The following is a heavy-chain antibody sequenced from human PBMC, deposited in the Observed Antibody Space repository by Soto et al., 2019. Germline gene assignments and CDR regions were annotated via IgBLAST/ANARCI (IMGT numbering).Heavy chain of an antibody. CDR3: ASLRQYSSSWYGYRPYARVSYYYGMDV. CDR2: MNPNSGNT. Sequence: ASVKVSCKASGYAFTSYDINWVRQATGQGREWMGWMNPNSGNTGCAQKFQGRVTMTRNTSISTAYMELSSLRSEDTAVYYCASLRQYSSSWYGYRPYARVSYYYGMDVWGPGXTVTVSS. V-gene: IGHV1-8*01. CDR1: GYAFTSYD. J-gene: IGHJ6*02. D-gene: IGHD6-13*01.